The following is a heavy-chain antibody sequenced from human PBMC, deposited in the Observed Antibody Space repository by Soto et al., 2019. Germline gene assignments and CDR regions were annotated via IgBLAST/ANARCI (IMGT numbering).Heavy chain of an antibody. J-gene: IGHJ4*02. Sequence: QLQLQVSGPGLVKPSETLSLTCTVSGGSISSSSYYWGWIRQPPGKGLEWIGSIYYSGSTYYNPSLKSRVTISVDTSKNQFSLKLSSVTAADTAVYYCATGIMITFGGVSTLDYWGQGTLVTVSS. V-gene: IGHV4-39*01. CDR3: ATGIMITFGGVSTLDY. D-gene: IGHD3-16*01. CDR2: IYYSGST. CDR1: GGSISSSSYY.